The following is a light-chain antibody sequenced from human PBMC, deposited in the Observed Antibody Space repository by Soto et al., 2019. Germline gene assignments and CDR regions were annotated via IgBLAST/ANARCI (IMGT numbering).Light chain of an antibody. CDR3: QHFDNYPRT. V-gene: IGKV1-9*01. Sequence: IQLTQSPSSLSASVGDRVTITCRASQGISSYLAWFQQKPEKAPKLLIYAASTLQSGVPSRFSGSGSGTDFTLSISSLQPEDFATYYCQHFDNYPRTFGPGTKVDIK. CDR1: QGISSY. CDR2: AAS. J-gene: IGKJ3*01.